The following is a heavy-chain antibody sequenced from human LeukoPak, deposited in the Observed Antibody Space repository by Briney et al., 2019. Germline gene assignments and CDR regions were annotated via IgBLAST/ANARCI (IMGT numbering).Heavy chain of an antibody. D-gene: IGHD6-19*01. CDR3: PRGGSSGWYFDY. CDR1: RFTFSSYT. Sequence: PRRTLRPSCAASRFTFSSYTMNSVRQAPGKGLEWVSSISSSSSYIYYADSVKGRFTIHRDNAKNSLYLQMNSLRPEDPPLYSCPRGGSSGWYFDYWGQGTLVTVSS. J-gene: IGHJ4*02. V-gene: IGHV3-21*01. CDR2: ISSSSSYI.